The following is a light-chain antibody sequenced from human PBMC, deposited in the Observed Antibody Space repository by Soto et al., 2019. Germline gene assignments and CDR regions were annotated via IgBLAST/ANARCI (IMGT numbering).Light chain of an antibody. Sequence: DIQLTQSPSTLSASVGDRVTITCRASQRVVTWLAWYQQKPGKAPKLLISKASTLKSGVPSRFIGSGSGPEFTLTISGLQPDDFATYFCQQYNTYYTFHQGTKLEIK. J-gene: IGKJ2*01. CDR2: KAS. CDR1: QRVVTW. V-gene: IGKV1-5*03. CDR3: QQYNTYYT.